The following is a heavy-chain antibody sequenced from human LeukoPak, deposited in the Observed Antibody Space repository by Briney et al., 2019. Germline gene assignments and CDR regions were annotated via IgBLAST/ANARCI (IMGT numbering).Heavy chain of an antibody. CDR1: GGPVSSYY. CDR2: IYYSGST. D-gene: IGHD1-26*01. Sequence: EPSETLSLTCTVSGGPVSSYYWSWIRQPPGKGLEWIGYIYYSGSTNYNPSLKSRVTISVDTSKNQFSLKLNSITTADTAVYYCARVRLSGTYLDAFDIWGQGTMVTVSS. V-gene: IGHV4-59*02. J-gene: IGHJ3*02. CDR3: ARVRLSGTYLDAFDI.